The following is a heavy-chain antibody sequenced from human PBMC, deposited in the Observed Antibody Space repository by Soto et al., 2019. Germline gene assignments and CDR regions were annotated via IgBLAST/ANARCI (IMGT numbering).Heavy chain of an antibody. CDR1: GFTVSSNY. Sequence: PGGSLRLSCAASGFTVSSNYMSWVRQAPGKGLEWVSVIYSGGSTYYADSVKGRFTISRDNSKNTLYLQMNSLRAEDTAVYYCARDRYCSGGSCYRNFDYWGQGTLVTVSS. CDR3: ARDRYCSGGSCYRNFDY. J-gene: IGHJ4*02. D-gene: IGHD2-15*01. CDR2: IYSGGST. V-gene: IGHV3-53*01.